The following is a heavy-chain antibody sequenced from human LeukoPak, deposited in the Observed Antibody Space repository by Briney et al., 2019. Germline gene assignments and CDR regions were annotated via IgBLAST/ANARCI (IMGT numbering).Heavy chain of an antibody. CDR2: IYYSGST. CDR1: GGSISSYY. J-gene: IGHJ6*03. CDR3: ARAPITMVRGVIIYYMDV. V-gene: IGHV4-59*01. D-gene: IGHD3-10*01. Sequence: KPSETLSLTCPVSGGSISSYYWSWIRQPPGKGLEWIGYIYYSGSTNYNPSLKSRVTISVDTSTNQFSLKLSSVTAADTAVYYCARAPITMVRGVIIYYMDVWGKGTTVTVSS.